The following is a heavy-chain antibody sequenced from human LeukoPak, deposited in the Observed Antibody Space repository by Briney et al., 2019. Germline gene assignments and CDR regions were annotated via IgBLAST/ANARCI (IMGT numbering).Heavy chain of an antibody. V-gene: IGHV4-38-2*01. J-gene: IGHJ4*02. CDR1: GYSISSGYY. CDR2: IYHSGST. CDR3: ARGPLYYYDSSSRSYYFDY. Sequence: PSETLSLTCAVSGYSISSGYYWGWIRQPPGKGLEWIGSIYHSGSTYYNPSLKSRVTISVDTSKNQFSLKLRSVTAADTAVYYCARGPLYYYDSSSRSYYFDYWGQGTLVTVSS. D-gene: IGHD3-22*01.